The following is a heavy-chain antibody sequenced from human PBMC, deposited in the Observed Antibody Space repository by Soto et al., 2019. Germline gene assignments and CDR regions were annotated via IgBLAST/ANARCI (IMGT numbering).Heavy chain of an antibody. J-gene: IGHJ4*02. V-gene: IGHV5-51*01. CDR3: ARLKGVHSYDSSGYYLPVFAY. CDR2: IYPGDSDT. CDR1: GYSFTSYW. Sequence: PGASLKISCKGSGYSFTSYWIAWVRQMPGKGLEWMGIIYPGDSDTRYSPSFQGQVTISADKSISTAYLQWSSLKASDTAMYYCARLKGVHSYDSSGYYLPVFAYRGQGTLVTVSP. D-gene: IGHD3-22*01.